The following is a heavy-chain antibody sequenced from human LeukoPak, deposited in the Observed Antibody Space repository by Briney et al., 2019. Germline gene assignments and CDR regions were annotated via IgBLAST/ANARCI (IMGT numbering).Heavy chain of an antibody. J-gene: IGHJ4*02. CDR3: ARCLYRFGSFYFDL. CDR2: IFSGAMTKT. V-gene: IGHV4-39*01. CDR1: GFSISTTSYY. Sequence: SETLSLTCSVSGFSISTTSYYWGWLRQSPGNGLELIANIFSGAMTKTNYNPSLKGRVAISADTSRNRFSVTLTSVTAEDTAVYYCARCLYRFGSFYFDLWGQGSLVTVSS. D-gene: IGHD5-18*01.